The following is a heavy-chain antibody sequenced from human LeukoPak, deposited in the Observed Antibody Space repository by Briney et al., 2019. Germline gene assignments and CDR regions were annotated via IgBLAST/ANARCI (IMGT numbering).Heavy chain of an antibody. J-gene: IGHJ4*02. CDR3: AKGGATVIDY. CDR1: GFTFSNYW. D-gene: IGHD4-17*01. Sequence: PGGSLRLSRAASGFTFSNYWMHWVRQAPGKGLVWVSRINSDGSSTTSADSVKGRFTISRDNAKNPLYLQMNSLRAEDTAVYYCAKGGATVIDYWGQGTLVTVSS. V-gene: IGHV3-74*01. CDR2: INSDGSST.